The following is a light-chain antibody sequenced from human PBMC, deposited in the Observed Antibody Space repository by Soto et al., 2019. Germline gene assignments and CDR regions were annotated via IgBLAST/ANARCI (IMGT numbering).Light chain of an antibody. J-gene: IGKJ4*01. CDR2: GAS. CDR1: QSVSSSY. Sequence: EIVLTQSPGALSLSPGERATLSCRASQSVSSSYVAWYQQKPGQAPRLLIYGASSMATGIPDRFSGSGSGTNFTLTISRLEPEDFALYYCQQYGSSPPLTFGGGTKVEI. V-gene: IGKV3-20*01. CDR3: QQYGSSPPLT.